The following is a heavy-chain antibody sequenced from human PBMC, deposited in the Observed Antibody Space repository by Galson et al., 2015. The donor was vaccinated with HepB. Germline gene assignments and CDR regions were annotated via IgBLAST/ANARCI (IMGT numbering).Heavy chain of an antibody. D-gene: IGHD3-22*01. Sequence: SLRLSCAASGFTLRTYWMHWVRQAPGKGLVWVSRINNDGSTTTYADSVKGRFTISRDNAKNTLYLQMNSLRAEDTAVYYCARGDSSGYTDAFDIWGQGAMVTVSS. V-gene: IGHV3-74*01. J-gene: IGHJ3*02. CDR1: GFTLRTYW. CDR2: INNDGSTT. CDR3: ARGDSSGYTDAFDI.